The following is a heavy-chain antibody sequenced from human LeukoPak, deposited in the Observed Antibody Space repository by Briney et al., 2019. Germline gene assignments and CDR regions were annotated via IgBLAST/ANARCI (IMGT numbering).Heavy chain of an antibody. CDR1: GGSISSYY. J-gene: IGHJ5*02. D-gene: IGHD1-26*01. CDR3: ARIGTSEFDP. Sequence: SETLSLTCTVSGGSISSYYWSWIRQPPGKGLEWIGYIYYSGSTNYNPSLKSRVTISVNTSKNQFSLKLSSVTAADTAVYYCARIGTSEFDPWGQGTLVTVSS. CDR2: IYYSGST. V-gene: IGHV4-59*01.